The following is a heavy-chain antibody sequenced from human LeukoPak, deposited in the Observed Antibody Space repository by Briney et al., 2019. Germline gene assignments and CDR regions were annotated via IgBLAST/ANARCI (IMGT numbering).Heavy chain of an antibody. Sequence: GGSLRLSCAASGFTFSSYAMSWVRQAPGKGLEWVSLIYSGGSTYYAASVQGRFTISRDNSKNTLYLQMNSLRPEDTAVYYCAKGYNYAYEYWGQGTLVTVSS. J-gene: IGHJ4*02. CDR1: GFTFSSYA. CDR3: AKGYNYAYEY. V-gene: IGHV3-23*03. D-gene: IGHD5-18*01. CDR2: IYSGGST.